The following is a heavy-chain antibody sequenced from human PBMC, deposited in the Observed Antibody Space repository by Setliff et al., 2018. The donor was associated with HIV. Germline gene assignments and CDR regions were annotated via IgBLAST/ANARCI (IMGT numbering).Heavy chain of an antibody. CDR1: GGSITGYY. J-gene: IGHJ6*04. CDR3: TRRGADSYYPRPLDV. D-gene: IGHD3-10*01. CDR2: INHSGGT. Sequence: SETLSLTCGVYGGSITGYYWSWVRQPPGKGLEWIGEINHSGGTNYNPSLKSRVTISVDTSKNQFSLRLNSVTAADTAIYYCTRRGADSYYPRPLDVWGKGTTVTVSS. V-gene: IGHV4-34*01.